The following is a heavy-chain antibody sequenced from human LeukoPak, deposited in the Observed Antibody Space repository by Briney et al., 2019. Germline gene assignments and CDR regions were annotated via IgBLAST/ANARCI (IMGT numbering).Heavy chain of an antibody. J-gene: IGHJ2*01. Sequence: PSETLSLTCTVSGGSISSSSYYWGWIRQPPGKGLEWIGSIYYSGSTYYNPSLKSRVTISVDTSKNQFSLKLSSVTAADTAVYYCALGATRYWYFDLWGRGTLVTVSS. CDR3: ALGATRYWYFDL. CDR1: GGSISSSSYY. D-gene: IGHD1-26*01. CDR2: IYYSGST. V-gene: IGHV4-39*07.